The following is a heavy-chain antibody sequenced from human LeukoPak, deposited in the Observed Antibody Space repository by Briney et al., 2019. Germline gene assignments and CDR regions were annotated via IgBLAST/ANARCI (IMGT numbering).Heavy chain of an antibody. D-gene: IGHD6-19*01. CDR1: GYTFTSYD. CDR2: MNPNSGNT. J-gene: IGHJ3*02. CDR3: ASKQWLDDDAFDI. V-gene: IGHV1-8*03. Sequence: ASVKVSCKASGYTFTSYDTNWVRQATGQGLEWMGWMNPNSGNTGYAQKFQGRVTITRNTSISTAYMELSSLRSEDTAVYYCASKQWLDDDAFDIWGQGTMVTVSS.